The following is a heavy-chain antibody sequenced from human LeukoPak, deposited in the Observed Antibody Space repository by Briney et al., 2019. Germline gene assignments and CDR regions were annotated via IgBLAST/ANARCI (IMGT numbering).Heavy chain of an antibody. V-gene: IGHV4-38-2*01. D-gene: IGHD1-1*01. J-gene: IGHJ4*02. Sequence: SETLSLTCGVSGSFMTSDYFWGWIRQSPGKGLEWIATIYHSWGTYFNPSLKSRVTISLDASKNQFSLKLTSLTAADTAIYYCARNVTAGFFDYWGQGILVTVSS. CDR3: ARNVTAGFFDY. CDR1: GSFMTSDYF. CDR2: IYHSWGT.